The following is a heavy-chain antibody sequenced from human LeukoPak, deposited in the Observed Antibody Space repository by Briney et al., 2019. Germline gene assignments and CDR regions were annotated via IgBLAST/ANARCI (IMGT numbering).Heavy chain of an antibody. CDR1: DGSISSSSYY. J-gene: IGHJ6*02. D-gene: IGHD2-2*01. CDR3: ARRAVVVPAAISLYYYYGMDV. CDR2: IYYSGST. V-gene: IGHV4-39*01. Sequence: SETLSLTCTVSDGSISSSSYYWGWIRQPPGKGLEWIGSIYYSGSTYYNPSLKSRVTISVDTSKNQFSLKLSSVTAADTAVYYCARRAVVVPAAISLYYYYGMDVWGQGTTVTVSS.